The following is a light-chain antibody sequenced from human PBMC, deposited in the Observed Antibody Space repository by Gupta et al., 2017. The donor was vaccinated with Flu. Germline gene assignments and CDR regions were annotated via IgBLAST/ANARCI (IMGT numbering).Light chain of an antibody. CDR2: AAS. J-gene: IGKJ3*01. CDR3: QQSYTMSVT. V-gene: IGKV1-39*01. Sequence: DIQMTQSPSSLSASVGDRVTITCRASQSINIFLNWYQQKPGTAPKLLIYAASSLQSGVPSRFSGRGSGTDFTLTIGSLQPEDFATYYCQQSYTMSVTFGPGTTVDVK. CDR1: QSINIF.